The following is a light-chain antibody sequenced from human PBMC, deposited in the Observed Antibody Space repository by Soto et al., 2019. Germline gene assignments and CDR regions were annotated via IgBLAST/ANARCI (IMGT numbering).Light chain of an antibody. CDR1: SSDVGGYNY. Sequence: QSALTQPASVSGSPGQSITISYTGTSSDVGGYNYVSWYQQHPGKAPKLMIYDVSNRPSGVSNRFSGSKSGNTASLTISGLQAEDEADYYCSSYTGSGTVIFGGGTKLTVL. CDR2: DVS. CDR3: SSYTGSGTVI. J-gene: IGLJ2*01. V-gene: IGLV2-14*01.